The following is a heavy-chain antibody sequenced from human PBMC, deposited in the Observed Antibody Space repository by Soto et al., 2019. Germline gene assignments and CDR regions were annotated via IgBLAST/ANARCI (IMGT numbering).Heavy chain of an antibody. J-gene: IGHJ4*02. CDR3: ARAGNPDY. V-gene: IGHV3-74*01. CDR2: IQSDGSST. CDR1: GFTFNNYW. Sequence: EVQLVESGGGLVQPGGSLRLSCAASGFTFNNYWMHWVRQAPGKGLLWVSRIQSDGSSTDYADSVKGRFTISRDNAKNTLYRQMNSLRAEDPAVYYCARAGNPDYWGQGTVVTVPS.